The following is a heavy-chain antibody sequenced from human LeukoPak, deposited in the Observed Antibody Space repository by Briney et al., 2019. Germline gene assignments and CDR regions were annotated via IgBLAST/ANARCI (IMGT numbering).Heavy chain of an antibody. CDR3: ARVVYYDSSGYLFGAFDI. CDR1: GGSISSYY. CDR2: IYYSGST. Sequence: PSETLSLTCTVSGGSISSYYWSWIRQPPGKGLEWIGYIYYSGSTNYNPSLKSRVTISVDTSKNQFSLKLSSVTAADTAVYYCARVVYYDSSGYLFGAFDIWAKGQWSPSLQ. D-gene: IGHD3-22*01. J-gene: IGHJ3*02. V-gene: IGHV4-59*01.